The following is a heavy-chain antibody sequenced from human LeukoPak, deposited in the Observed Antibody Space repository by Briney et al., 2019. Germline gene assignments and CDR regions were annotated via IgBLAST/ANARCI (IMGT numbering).Heavy chain of an antibody. J-gene: IGHJ4*02. CDR3: AREGRGYCSSTSCYELGGFDY. D-gene: IGHD2-2*01. Sequence: GASVKVSCKASGYTFTGYYMHWVRQAPGQGLDWMGWINPNSGGTSYAQKFQGWVTMTRDTSISTAYMELSRLRSDDTAVYYCAREGRGYCSSTSCYELGGFDYWGQGTLVTVSS. V-gene: IGHV1-2*04. CDR2: INPNSGGT. CDR1: GYTFTGYY.